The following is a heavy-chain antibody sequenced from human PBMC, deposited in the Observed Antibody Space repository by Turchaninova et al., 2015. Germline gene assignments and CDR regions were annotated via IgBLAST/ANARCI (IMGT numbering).Heavy chain of an antibody. CDR3: ARVNKDGYNYDY. CDR2: IFSKDEK. J-gene: IGHJ4*02. V-gene: IGHV2-26*01. Sequence: QVTLKESGPVLVKPTETLTLTCTVSGFSLSNARMGVSWVRQPPGKALEWLAHIFSKDEKAYSTALKSRLTISKDTSRGQVVLTMTNMDPVDTATHYCARVNKDGYNYDYWGQGTPVTVSS. D-gene: IGHD5-24*01. CDR1: GFSLSNARMG.